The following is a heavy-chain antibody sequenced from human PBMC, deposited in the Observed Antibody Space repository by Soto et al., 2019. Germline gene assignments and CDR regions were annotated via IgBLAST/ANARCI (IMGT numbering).Heavy chain of an antibody. D-gene: IGHD2-2*01. CDR1: GFTFSGYW. J-gene: IGHJ4*02. V-gene: IGHV3-74*01. CDR2: INSDDSRT. Sequence: GGSLRLSCAASGFTFSGYWMHWVRLAPGKGLVWVSRINSDDSRTTYADSVKGRFTISRDNAENTLYLQMNSLRTEDTAVYYCARGQCMGTGCQGASLSAGGQGTLVTVSS. CDR3: ARGQCMGTGCQGASLSA.